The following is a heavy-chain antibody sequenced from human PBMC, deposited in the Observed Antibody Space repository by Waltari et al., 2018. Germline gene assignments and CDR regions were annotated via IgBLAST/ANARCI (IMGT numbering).Heavy chain of an antibody. V-gene: IGHV4-59*01. J-gene: IGHJ4*02. CDR3: ARDRPYYYDSSGYLGYFDY. CDR2: IYYGGST. D-gene: IGHD3-22*01. CDR1: GGSISSYY. Sequence: QVQLQESGPGLVKPSETLSLTCTVSGGSISSYYWSWIRQPPGKGLEWIGYIYYGGSTNCNPALKGRVTISVDTSKNQFSLKLSSVTAADTAVYYCARDRPYYYDSSGYLGYFDYWGQGTLVTVSS.